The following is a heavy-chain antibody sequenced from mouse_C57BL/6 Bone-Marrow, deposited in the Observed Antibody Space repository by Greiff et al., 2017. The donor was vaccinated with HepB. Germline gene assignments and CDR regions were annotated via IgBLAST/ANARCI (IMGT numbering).Heavy chain of an antibody. CDR2: INPNNGGT. CDR1: GYTFTDYY. Sequence: VQLQQSGPELVKPGASVKISCKASGYTFTDYYMNWVKQSHGKSLEWIGDINPNNGGTSYNQKFKGKATLTVGKSSSTAYMELRSLTSEDSAVYYCARFPYYYGSSEDWYFDVWGTGTTVTVSS. V-gene: IGHV1-26*01. J-gene: IGHJ1*03. D-gene: IGHD1-1*01. CDR3: ARFPYYYGSSEDWYFDV.